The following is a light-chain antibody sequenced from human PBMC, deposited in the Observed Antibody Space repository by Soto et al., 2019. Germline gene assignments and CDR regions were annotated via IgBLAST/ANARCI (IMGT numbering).Light chain of an antibody. Sequence: QSVLTQPPSASGTPGQRVTISCSGSISNIGSNYVYWYQQLPVTAPKLLIYSNNQRPSGVPDRFSGSKSGTSASLAISGLRSEDEADYYCAAWDDSLSGYVFGTGTKVTVL. J-gene: IGLJ1*01. V-gene: IGLV1-47*02. CDR3: AAWDDSLSGYV. CDR2: SNN. CDR1: ISNIGSNY.